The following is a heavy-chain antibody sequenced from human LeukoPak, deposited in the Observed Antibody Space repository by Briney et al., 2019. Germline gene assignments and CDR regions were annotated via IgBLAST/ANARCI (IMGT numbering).Heavy chain of an antibody. CDR1: GGSFSGYY. V-gene: IGHV4-34*01. CDR2: VNHSGST. Sequence: SETLALTCAVYGGSFSGYYWSWIRQPPGKGLEWIGEVNHSGSTNYNPSLKSRVTISVDTSKNQFSLKLSSVTAADSAVYYCARGLVVVAAAIFSGPMDVWGKGTTVTVSS. D-gene: IGHD2-2*02. CDR3: ARGLVVVAAAIFSGPMDV. J-gene: IGHJ6*04.